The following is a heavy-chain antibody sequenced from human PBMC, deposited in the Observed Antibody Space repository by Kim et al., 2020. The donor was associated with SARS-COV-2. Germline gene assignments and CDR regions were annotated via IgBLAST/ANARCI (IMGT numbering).Heavy chain of an antibody. CDR3: ARERRGYSYGYRA. V-gene: IGHV1-2*02. J-gene: IGHJ4*02. Sequence: ASVKVSCKASGYTFTGYYMHWVRQAPGQGLEWMGWINPNSGGTNYAQKFQGRVTMTRDTSISTAYMELSRLRSDDTAVYYCARERRGYSYGYRAWGQGTLVTVSS. CDR1: GYTFTGYY. CDR2: INPNSGGT. D-gene: IGHD5-18*01.